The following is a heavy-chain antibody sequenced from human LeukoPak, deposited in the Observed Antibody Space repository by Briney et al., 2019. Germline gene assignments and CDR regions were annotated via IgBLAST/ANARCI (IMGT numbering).Heavy chain of an antibody. Sequence: ASVKVSCKTSGYSFTSYGVTWVRQAPGQGLEWMGWIGGYTGHTNYVQKFQGRVTMTTDTSTSTAYMELRSLTSDDTAVYYCARDGSCSGGSCAMDGWFGPWGQGTLVTVSS. V-gene: IGHV1-18*01. J-gene: IGHJ5*02. D-gene: IGHD2-15*01. CDR2: IGGYTGHT. CDR3: ARDGSCSGGSCAMDGWFGP. CDR1: GYSFTSYG.